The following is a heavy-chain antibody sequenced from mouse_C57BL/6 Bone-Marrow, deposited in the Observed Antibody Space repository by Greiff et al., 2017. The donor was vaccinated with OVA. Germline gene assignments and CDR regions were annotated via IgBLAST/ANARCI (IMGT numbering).Heavy chain of an antibody. D-gene: IGHD2-1*01. CDR3: AREDYGNYVPYYDY. J-gene: IGHJ2*01. CDR2: ISDGGSYT. Sequence: EVKVVESGGGLVKPGGSLKLSCAASGFTFSSYAMSWVRQTPEKRLEWVATISDGGSYTYYPDNVQGRFTISRDTAKNNLYLQMSHLKSEDTAMYYCAREDYGNYVPYYDYWGQGTTLTVSS. V-gene: IGHV5-4*01. CDR1: GFTFSSYA.